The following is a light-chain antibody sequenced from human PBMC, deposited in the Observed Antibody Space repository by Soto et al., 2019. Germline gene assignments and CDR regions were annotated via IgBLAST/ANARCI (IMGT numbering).Light chain of an antibody. CDR3: QHCRNWRGT. CDR2: DVS. V-gene: IGKV3-11*01. CDR1: QSISNY. J-gene: IGKJ1*01. Sequence: ILLTQAPATLSLSPGKRATLSCRASQSISNYLIWYQQKPVQAPRLLIYDVSNRATGIPARFSGSGSGTDLTLTISSLEPEDFAVYSYQHCRNWRGTLAQGTKVDI.